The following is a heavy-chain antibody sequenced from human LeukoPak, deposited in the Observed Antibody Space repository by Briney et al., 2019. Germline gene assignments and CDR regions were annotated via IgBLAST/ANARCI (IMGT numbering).Heavy chain of an antibody. J-gene: IGHJ4*02. CDR3: ARDQPTVRFDY. CDR2: IWYDGSNK. V-gene: IGHV3-33*01. D-gene: IGHD4-17*01. CDR1: GFTFSSYG. Sequence: GGSLRLSCAASGFTFSSYGMHWVRQAPGKGQEWVAVIWYDGSNKYYADSVKGRFTISRDNSKNTLYLQMNSLRAEDTAVYYCARDQPTVRFDYWGQGTLVTVSS.